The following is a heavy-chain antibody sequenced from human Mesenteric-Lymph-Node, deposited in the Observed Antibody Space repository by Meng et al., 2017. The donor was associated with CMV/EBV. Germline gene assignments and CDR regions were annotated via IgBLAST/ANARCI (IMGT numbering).Heavy chain of an antibody. CDR2: IWYDESDK. CDR1: GFTFDDYG. J-gene: IGHJ4*02. CDR3: AKSDSGSYYGGSDY. Sequence: GESLKISCAASGFTFDDYGMSWVRQAPGKGLEWVAVIWYDESDKYYADSVKGRFTISRDNSKNTLFLHMNSLRAEDTAMYFCAKSDSGSYYGGSDYWGQGTLVTVSS. D-gene: IGHD1-26*01. V-gene: IGHV3-33*03.